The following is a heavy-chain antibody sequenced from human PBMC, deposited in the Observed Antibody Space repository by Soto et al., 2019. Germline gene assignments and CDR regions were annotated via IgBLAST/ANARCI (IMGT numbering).Heavy chain of an antibody. V-gene: IGHV4-59*01. J-gene: IGHJ6*02. CDR3: ARSLGYCSSTSCQYYYYYGMDV. CDR2: IYYSGST. D-gene: IGHD2-2*01. CDR1: GGSISSYY. Sequence: SETLSLTCTVSGGSISSYYWSWIRQPPGKGLEWIGYIYYSGSTNYNPSLKSRVTISVDTSMNQFSLKLSSVTAADTAVYYCARSLGYCSSTSCQYYYYYGMDVWGQGTTVTVSS.